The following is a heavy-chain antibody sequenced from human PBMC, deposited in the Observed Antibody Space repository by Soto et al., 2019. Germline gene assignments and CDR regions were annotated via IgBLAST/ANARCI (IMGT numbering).Heavy chain of an antibody. V-gene: IGHV3-30-3*01. CDR3: ARDLHYSGYDHREGGGFDY. CDR2: ISYDGSNK. J-gene: IGHJ4*02. Sequence: GGSLRLSCAASGFTFSSYAMHWVRQAPGKGLEWVAVISYDGSNKYYADSVKGRFTISRDNSKNTMYLQMNSLRAEDTAVYYCARDLHYSGYDHREGGGFDYWGQGTLVTVSS. D-gene: IGHD5-12*01. CDR1: GFTFSSYA.